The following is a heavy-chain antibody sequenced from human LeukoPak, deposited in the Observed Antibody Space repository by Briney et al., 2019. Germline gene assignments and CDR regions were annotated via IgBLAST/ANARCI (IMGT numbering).Heavy chain of an antibody. Sequence: SETLSLTCTVSGGSISSSINYWAWSRPAPGKGLEWIGSIYYSGSAYYNPSLKSRAIMSLDTTKNQFSLKLSSVTSADPVVYYCARRLLHYYYMDVWGKGTTVTVSS. J-gene: IGHJ6*03. CDR2: IYYSGSA. V-gene: IGHV4-39*01. CDR1: GGSISSSINY. CDR3: ARRLLHYYYMDV. D-gene: IGHD2-21*01.